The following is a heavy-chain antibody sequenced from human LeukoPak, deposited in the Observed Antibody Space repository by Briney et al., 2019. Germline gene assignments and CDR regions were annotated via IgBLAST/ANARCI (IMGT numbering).Heavy chain of an antibody. CDR1: GRSVSSTSYY. D-gene: IGHD4-17*01. J-gene: IGHJ6*03. CDR3: AKQSYGDHEYYYYMDV. Sequence: SETLSLTCSVSGRSVSSTSYYWGWIRQPPGKGREWMGTVYYSGTTYSNPSLKSRVTISVDTSKNQFSLKLRSVTAADTAVYYCAKQSYGDHEYYYYMDVWGKGTTVIVSS. CDR2: VYYSGTT. V-gene: IGHV4-39*01.